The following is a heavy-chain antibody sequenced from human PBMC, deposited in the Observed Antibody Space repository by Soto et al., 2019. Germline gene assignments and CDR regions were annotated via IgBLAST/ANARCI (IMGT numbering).Heavy chain of an antibody. D-gene: IGHD3-22*01. CDR2: ISAYNGNT. J-gene: IGHJ6*02. CDR1: GYTFTSYG. CDR3: ARDGYYDSSGYNTAYYYYGMDV. Sequence: GASVKVSCKASGYTFTSYGISWVRQAPGQGLEWMGWISAYNGNTNYAQKLQGRVTMTTDTSTSTAYMELRSLRSDDTAVYYCARDGYYDSSGYNTAYYYYGMDVWGQGTTVTVYS. V-gene: IGHV1-18*04.